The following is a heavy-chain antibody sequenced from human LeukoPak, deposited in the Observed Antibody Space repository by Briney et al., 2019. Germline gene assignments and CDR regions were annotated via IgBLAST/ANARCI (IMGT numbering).Heavy chain of an antibody. J-gene: IGHJ4*02. CDR1: GYSFTSRW. CDR2: IYPGDSDT. Sequence: GESLKISCRGSGYSFTSRWIAWVRQIPGKGLEWMGIIYPGDSDTRYSPSFQGQVTISADKSISTAYLQWTSLKASDIAMYYCALRSGYDYDYWGQGTLVTVSS. D-gene: IGHD5-12*01. V-gene: IGHV5-51*01. CDR3: ALRSGYDYDY.